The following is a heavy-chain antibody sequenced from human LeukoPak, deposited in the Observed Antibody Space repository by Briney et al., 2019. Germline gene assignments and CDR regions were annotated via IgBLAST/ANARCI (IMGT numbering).Heavy chain of an antibody. V-gene: IGHV4-59*01. CDR2: IYYNGNT. D-gene: IGHD4-11*01. J-gene: IGHJ4*02. CDR3: ARDYSNYIIDY. CDR1: DVSIRSYY. Sequence: SETLSLTCSVSDVSIRSYYWSWIRQPPGKGLEWIGYIYYNGNTNYNPSLKSRVTMSIDTSKNQFSLNLTSVTAADTAVYYCARDYSNYIIDYWGQGTLVTVSS.